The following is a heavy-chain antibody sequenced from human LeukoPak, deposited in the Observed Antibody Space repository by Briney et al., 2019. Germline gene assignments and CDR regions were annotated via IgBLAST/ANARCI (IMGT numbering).Heavy chain of an antibody. Sequence: GASVKVSCKASGYTFTGYGISWVRQAPGQGLEWMGWISAYNGNTNYAQKLQGRVTMTTDTSTSTAYMEVSRLRSDDTAVYYCARMLNGAYDVWGQGSLVTVSS. D-gene: IGHD5-12*01. V-gene: IGHV1-18*01. CDR2: ISAYNGNT. CDR3: ARMLNGAYDV. CDR1: GYTFTGYG. J-gene: IGHJ4*02.